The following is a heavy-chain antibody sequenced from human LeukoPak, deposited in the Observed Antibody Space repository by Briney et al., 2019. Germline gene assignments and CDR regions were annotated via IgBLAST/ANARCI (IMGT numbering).Heavy chain of an antibody. D-gene: IGHD3-10*01. Sequence: GGSLRLSCAASQFTFSNHGMHWVRPAPGKGLEWVAVIWYDGSNKYYADSVKGRFTISRDNSQNTLYLQMNSLRAEDTAVYYCARDRGVSYFDYWGQGTQVTVSS. CDR3: ARDRGVSYFDY. J-gene: IGHJ4*02. CDR1: QFTFSNHG. CDR2: IWYDGSNK. V-gene: IGHV3-33*01.